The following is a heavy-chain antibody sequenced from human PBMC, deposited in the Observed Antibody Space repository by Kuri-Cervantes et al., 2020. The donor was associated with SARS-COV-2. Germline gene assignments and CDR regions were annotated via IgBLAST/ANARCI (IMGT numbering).Heavy chain of an antibody. CDR2: IYYSGST. CDR3: EREHRGKNWNHRTFWYFDL. Sequence: SETLSLTCTVSGVSISSYYWSWIRHPPGQGLEWLGYIYYSGSTKYNPSLESRVTITVDTSKNQFSLKLSTVTAADTAVYYCEREHRGKNWNHRTFWYFDLWGRGTMVTVSS. D-gene: IGHD1-14*01. CDR1: GVSISSYY. J-gene: IGHJ2*01. V-gene: IGHV4-59*01.